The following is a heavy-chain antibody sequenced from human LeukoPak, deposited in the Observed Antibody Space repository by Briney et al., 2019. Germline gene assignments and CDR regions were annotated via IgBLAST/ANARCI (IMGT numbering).Heavy chain of an antibody. CDR1: GGSISSRPYY. CDR2: FSYSGST. V-gene: IGHV4-39*01. CDR3: ARLVGSSWYHEVLLGRDY. Sequence: SETLSLTCTVSGGSISSRPYYWGWIRQPPGKGLEWLGSFSYSGSTYYKPSLKSRVTISVDTSKNQLSLKLSSMTAADTAVYYCARLVGSSWYHEVLLGRDYWGQGTLVTVSS. D-gene: IGHD6-13*01. J-gene: IGHJ4*02.